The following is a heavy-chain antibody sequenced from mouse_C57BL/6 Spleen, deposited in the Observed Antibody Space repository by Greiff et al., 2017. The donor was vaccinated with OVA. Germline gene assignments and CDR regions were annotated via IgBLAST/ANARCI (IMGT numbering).Heavy chain of an antibody. CDR3: ARSPYPYAMDY. V-gene: IGHV1-81*01. Sequence: VQLQQSGAELARPGASVKLSCKASGYTFTSYGISWVKQRTGQGLEWIGEIYPRSGNTYYNEKFKGKATLTADKFSSTAYMELRSLTSEDSAVYFCARSPYPYAMDYWGQGTSVTVSS. CDR1: GYTFTSYG. CDR2: IYPRSGNT. J-gene: IGHJ4*01.